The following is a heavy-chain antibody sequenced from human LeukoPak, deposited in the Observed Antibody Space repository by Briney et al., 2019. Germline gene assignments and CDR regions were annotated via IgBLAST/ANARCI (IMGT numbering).Heavy chain of an antibody. CDR3: AKDSNSNY. D-gene: IGHD4-11*01. J-gene: IGHJ4*02. Sequence: PGGSLRLSCAVSGLTFSSSWMDWVRQAPGKGLEWVASINPDGNKKYSADSVKGRFTISRDNAENSLYLQMNSLRAEDTAIYYCAKDSNSNYWGQGTQVTVSS. CDR2: INPDGNKK. CDR1: GLTFSSSW. V-gene: IGHV3-7*03.